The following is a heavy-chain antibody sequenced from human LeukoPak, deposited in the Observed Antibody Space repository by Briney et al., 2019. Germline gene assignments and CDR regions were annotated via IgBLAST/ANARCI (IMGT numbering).Heavy chain of an antibody. V-gene: IGHV1-2*02. CDR3: ARDLPYYYDSSGYSVDAFDI. D-gene: IGHD3-22*01. CDR1: GYTFTGYY. Sequence: ASVKVSCKASGYTFTGYYMHWVRQAPGQGLEWMGWINPNSGGTNYAQKFQGRVTMTRDMSTSTVYMELSSLRSEDTAVYYCARDLPYYYDSSGYSVDAFDIWGQGTMVTVSS. CDR2: INPNSGGT. J-gene: IGHJ3*02.